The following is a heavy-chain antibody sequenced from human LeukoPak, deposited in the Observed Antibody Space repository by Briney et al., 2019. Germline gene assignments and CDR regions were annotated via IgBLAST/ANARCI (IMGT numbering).Heavy chain of an antibody. Sequence: SETLSLTCTVPGGSISSYYWSWIRQPAGKGLEWIGRIYTSGSTNYNPSLKSRVTMSVDTSKNQFSLKLSSVTAADTAVYYCASSSGGSRYNWFDPWGQGTLVTVSS. CDR3: ASSSGGSRYNWFDP. CDR2: IYTSGST. V-gene: IGHV4-4*07. CDR1: GGSISSYY. J-gene: IGHJ5*02. D-gene: IGHD2-15*01.